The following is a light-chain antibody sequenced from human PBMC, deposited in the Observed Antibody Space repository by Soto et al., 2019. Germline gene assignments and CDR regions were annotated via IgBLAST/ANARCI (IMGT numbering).Light chain of an antibody. CDR3: QQRSTAGT. V-gene: IGKV3-11*01. J-gene: IGKJ1*01. Sequence: EIVLTQSPATLSLSPGERATLSCRASQSVSSYLAWYQQKPGQAPRLLIYDASNRATGIPARFRGSGSGTDFTLTISSLEPEDFAVYYCQQRSTAGTFGQGTKVEIK. CDR2: DAS. CDR1: QSVSSY.